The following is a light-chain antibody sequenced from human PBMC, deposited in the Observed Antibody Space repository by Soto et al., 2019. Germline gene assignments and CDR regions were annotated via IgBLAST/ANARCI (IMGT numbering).Light chain of an antibody. CDR3: SSYTSSSNLHVV. CDR1: SSDVGGYNY. V-gene: IGLV2-14*01. CDR2: DVS. Sequence: QSALTQPASVSGSPGQSITISCTGTSSDVGGYNYVSWYQQHPGKAPKLMIYDVSNRPSGVSNRFSGSKSGNTASLTISGLQAEDEADYYCSSYTSSSNLHVVFSGGTKLTVL. J-gene: IGLJ2*01.